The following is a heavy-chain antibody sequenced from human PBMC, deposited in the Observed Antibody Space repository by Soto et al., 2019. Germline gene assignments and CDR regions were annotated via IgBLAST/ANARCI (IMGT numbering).Heavy chain of an antibody. CDR2: IYYSGST. D-gene: IGHD1-1*01. CDR3: ARLVAPRTLYNWNDQGYYYYYMDV. Sequence: NPSETLSLTCTVSGGSISSYYWSWIRQPPGKGLEWIGYIYYSGSTNYNPSLKSRVTISVDTSKNQFSLKLSSVTAADTAVYYCARLVAPRTLYNWNDQGYYYYYMDVWGEGTTVTVSS. V-gene: IGHV4-59*08. J-gene: IGHJ6*03. CDR1: GGSISSYY.